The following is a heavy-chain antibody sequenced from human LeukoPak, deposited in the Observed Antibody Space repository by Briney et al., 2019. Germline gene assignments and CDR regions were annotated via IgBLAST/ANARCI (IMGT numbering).Heavy chain of an antibody. D-gene: IGHD3-10*01. CDR1: GFTFGSYW. Sequence: GGSLRLSCVASGFTFGSYWMHWVRQAPGKGPAWVSRMSGDGGTYYADSVKGRFTISRDNAKNTLYLQMNSLRAEDTAVYYCARDLVSGSGSYGHWGQGTLVTVSS. CDR3: ARDLVSGSGSYGH. CDR2: MSGDGGT. J-gene: IGHJ4*02. V-gene: IGHV3-74*01.